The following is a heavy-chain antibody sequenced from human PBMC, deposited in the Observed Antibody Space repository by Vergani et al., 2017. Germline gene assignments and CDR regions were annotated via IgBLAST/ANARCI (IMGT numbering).Heavy chain of an antibody. CDR1: GYIFTNYW. V-gene: IGHV5-51*01. Sequence: EVQLVQSGAEVKKPGESLKISGKGSGYIFTNYWIGWVRRMPGKGLEWWGIIFTGDSTTKYSPSFQVQVTISAAKSISTAYLLWSSLTASDTAIYYCARGSQLASTTSFDYWGQGTLLTVSS. CDR2: IFTGDSTT. CDR3: ARGSQLASTTSFDY. D-gene: IGHD2-2*01. J-gene: IGHJ4*02.